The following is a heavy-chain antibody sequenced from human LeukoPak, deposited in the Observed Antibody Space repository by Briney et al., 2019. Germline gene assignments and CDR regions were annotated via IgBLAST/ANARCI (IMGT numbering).Heavy chain of an antibody. D-gene: IGHD3-22*01. V-gene: IGHV3-48*02. CDR2: LSGRSDSI. CDR1: GFTFTIYG. J-gene: IGHJ4*02. CDR3: ARDFRYRDSSGYYSFDY. Sequence: GGSLRLSCAASGFTFTIYGMNWLRQAPGKGLEWVSYLSGRSDSIYYAESVKGRLTISRDNARNSLYLQMNSLRDEDTAVYYCARDFRYRDSSGYYSFDYWGQGTLVTVSS.